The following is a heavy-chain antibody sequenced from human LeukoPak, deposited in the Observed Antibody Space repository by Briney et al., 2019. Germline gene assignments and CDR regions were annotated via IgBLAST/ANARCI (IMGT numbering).Heavy chain of an antibody. D-gene: IGHD3-10*01. CDR1: GYTFTSYD. J-gene: IGHJ6*03. Sequence: GASVKVSCKASGYTFTSYDISWVRQATGQGLEWMGWMNPNSGNTGYAQKFQGRVTITRNTSISTAYMELSSLRSEDTAVYYCVRGFGSGSYNYYYYYMDVWGKGTTVTVSS. CDR2: MNPNSGNT. V-gene: IGHV1-8*03. CDR3: VRGFGSGSYNYYYYYMDV.